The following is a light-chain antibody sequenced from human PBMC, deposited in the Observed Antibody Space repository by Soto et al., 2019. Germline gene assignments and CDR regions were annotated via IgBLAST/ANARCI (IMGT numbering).Light chain of an antibody. J-gene: IGKJ1*01. CDR2: DSS. CDR1: QSIRAW. V-gene: IGKV1-5*01. Sequence: DVQMTQSPSTLSASVGDRVTITCRASQSIRAWLAWYQHKPGKAPKFLIYDSSSFESGVPSRCSGSGSGTEFTLTISSLQPDDFATYYCQQYNSYSFGQGTKGDNK. CDR3: QQYNSYS.